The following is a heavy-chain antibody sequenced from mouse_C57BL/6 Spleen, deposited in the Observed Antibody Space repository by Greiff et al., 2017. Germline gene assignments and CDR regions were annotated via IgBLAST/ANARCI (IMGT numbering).Heavy chain of an antibody. Sequence: EVTVVESGRDLVKPGGSLKLSCAASGFTFSSYGMSWVRQTPDKRLEWVATISSGGSYTDYPDSVKGRFTISRDNAKNTLYLQMSSLKSEDTAMYYCARHKAAQATDYAMDYWGQGTSVTVSS. V-gene: IGHV5-6*01. D-gene: IGHD3-2*02. J-gene: IGHJ4*01. CDR1: GFTFSSYG. CDR3: ARHKAAQATDYAMDY. CDR2: ISSGGSYT.